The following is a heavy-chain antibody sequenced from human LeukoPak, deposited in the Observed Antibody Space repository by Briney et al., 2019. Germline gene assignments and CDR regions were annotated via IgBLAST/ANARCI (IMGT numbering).Heavy chain of an antibody. Sequence: SETLSLTCTVSGGSISSGDYYWGWIRQPPGEGLEWIGSIYYSGSTYYNPSLKSRVTISVDASKNQFSLKLSSVTAADTAVYYCARAYCSGGSCPRDYYYYYGMDVWGQGTTVTVSS. D-gene: IGHD2-15*01. CDR3: ARAYCSGGSCPRDYYYYYGMDV. CDR1: GGSISSGDYY. J-gene: IGHJ6*02. CDR2: IYYSGST. V-gene: IGHV4-39*01.